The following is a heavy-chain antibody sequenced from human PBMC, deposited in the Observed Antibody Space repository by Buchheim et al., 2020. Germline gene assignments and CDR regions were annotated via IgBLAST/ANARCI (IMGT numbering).Heavy chain of an antibody. J-gene: IGHJ5*02. CDR2: ISYDGSNK. V-gene: IGHV3-30*18. Sequence: QVQLVESGGGVVQPGRSLRLSCAASGFTFSSYGMHWVRQAPGKGLEWVAVISYDGSNKYYAESVKGRFTISRDNSKNTLYLQMNSLRAEDTAVYYCAKDPFPWGQGTL. CDR3: AKDPFP. CDR1: GFTFSSYG.